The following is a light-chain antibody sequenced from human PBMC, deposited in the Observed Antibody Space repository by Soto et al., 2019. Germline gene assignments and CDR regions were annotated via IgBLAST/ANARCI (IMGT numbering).Light chain of an antibody. CDR2: GAS. CDR3: LQHGSSPYS. CDR1: QSVSSSY. Sequence: EIVLTQSPGTLSLSPGERATLSCRASQSVSSSYLAWYQQKPGQAPRPLIYGASSRATGIPDRFSGSGSGTDLTLTISRLEPEDFAVYFCLQHGSSPYSFGQGTKLEIK. V-gene: IGKV3-20*01. J-gene: IGKJ2*03.